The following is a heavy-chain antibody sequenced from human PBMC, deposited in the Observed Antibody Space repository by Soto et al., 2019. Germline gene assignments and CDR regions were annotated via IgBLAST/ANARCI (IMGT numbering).Heavy chain of an antibody. CDR2: MSTYNGNT. CDR3: ARGTGDY. V-gene: IGHV1-18*01. CDR1: GYIFTSYG. D-gene: IGHD3-10*01. J-gene: IGHJ4*02. Sequence: QVQLVQSGAEVKKPGASVKVSCKASGYIFTSYGITWVRQAPGQGLEWMGWMSTYNGNTNYVQKLHDRVTMTTDTSTRTAYMELRRLRSDNTAVYYCARGTGDYWGQGTLDTVSS.